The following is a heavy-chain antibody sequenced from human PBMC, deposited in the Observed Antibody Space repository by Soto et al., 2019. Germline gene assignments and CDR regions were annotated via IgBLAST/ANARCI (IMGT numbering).Heavy chain of an antibody. CDR3: ARCPWNDYGDYAWFDP. CDR2: IYPGDSDT. CDR1: GYSFTSYW. J-gene: IGHJ5*02. V-gene: IGHV5-51*01. Sequence: GESLKISCKGSGYSFTSYWIGWVRQMPGKGLEWMGIIYPGDSDTRYSPSFQGQVTISADKSISTAYLQWSSLKASDTAMYYCARCPWNDYGDYAWFDPWGQGTLVTVSS. D-gene: IGHD4-17*01.